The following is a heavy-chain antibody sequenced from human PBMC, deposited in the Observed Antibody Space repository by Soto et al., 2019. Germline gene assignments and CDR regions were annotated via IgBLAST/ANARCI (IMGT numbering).Heavy chain of an antibody. D-gene: IGHD4-17*01. J-gene: IGHJ4*02. V-gene: IGHV4-34*01. CDR1: GGSFSGYY. CDR2: INHSGST. CDR3: ARGHYGDYARYFDY. Sequence: PSETLSLTCAVYGGSFSGYYWSWIRQPPGKGLEWIGEINHSGSTNYNPSLKSRVTISVDTSKNQFSLKLSSVTAADTAVYYCARGHYGDYARYFDYCGQGTLVTVSS.